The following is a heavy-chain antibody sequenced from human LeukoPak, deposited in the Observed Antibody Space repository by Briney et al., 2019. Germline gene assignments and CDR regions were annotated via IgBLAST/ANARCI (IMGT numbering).Heavy chain of an antibody. CDR3: ARQSRYSGSYFDY. Sequence: SETLSLTYTVSGGSISSYYWSWIRQPPGKGLEWIGYIYYSGSTNYNPSLKSRVTISVDTSKNQFSLKLSSVTAADTAVYYCARQSRYSGSYFDYWGQGTLVTVSS. D-gene: IGHD1-26*01. CDR1: GGSISSYY. V-gene: IGHV4-59*08. CDR2: IYYSGST. J-gene: IGHJ4*02.